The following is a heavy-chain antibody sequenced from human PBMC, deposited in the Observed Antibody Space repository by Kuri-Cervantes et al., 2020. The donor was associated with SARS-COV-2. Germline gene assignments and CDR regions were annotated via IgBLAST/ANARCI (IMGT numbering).Heavy chain of an antibody. V-gene: IGHV4-38-2*02. D-gene: IGHD5-18*01. Sequence: SETLSLTCTVSGYSISSGYYWGWIRQPPGKGLEWIGSIYHSGSTYYNPSLKSRVTISVDTSKNQFSLKLSSVTAADTAVYYCARVDDTAMVIAHGAFDIWGQGTMVTVSS. CDR3: ARVDDTAMVIAHGAFDI. J-gene: IGHJ3*02. CDR1: GYSISSGYY. CDR2: IYHSGST.